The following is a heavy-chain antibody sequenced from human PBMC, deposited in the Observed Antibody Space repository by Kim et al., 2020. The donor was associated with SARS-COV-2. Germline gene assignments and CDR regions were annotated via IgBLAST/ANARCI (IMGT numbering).Heavy chain of an antibody. CDR3: ASEGDYYDSSGYTADAFDI. CDR1: GYTFTSYY. CDR2: INPSGGST. Sequence: ASVKVSCKASGYTFTSYYMHWVRQAPGQGLEWMGIINPSGGSTSYAQKFQGRVTMTRDTSTSTVYMELSSLRSEDTAVYYCASEGDYYDSSGYTADAFDIWGQGTMVTVSS. J-gene: IGHJ3*02. V-gene: IGHV1-46*01. D-gene: IGHD3-22*01.